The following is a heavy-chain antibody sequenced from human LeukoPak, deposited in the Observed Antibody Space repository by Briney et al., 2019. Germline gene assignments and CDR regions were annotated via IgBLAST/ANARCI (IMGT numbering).Heavy chain of an antibody. Sequence: PGGSLRLSCAASGFTFSSYWMSWVRQAPGKGLEWVANIKQDGSEKYYVDSVKGRFTISRDNAKNSLYLQMNSLRAEDTAVYYCARDHFADYYDSSGYFSRYYFDYWGQGTLVTVSS. CDR3: ARDHFADYYDSSGYFSRYYFDY. CDR2: IKQDGSEK. V-gene: IGHV3-7*01. D-gene: IGHD3-22*01. J-gene: IGHJ4*02. CDR1: GFTFSSYW.